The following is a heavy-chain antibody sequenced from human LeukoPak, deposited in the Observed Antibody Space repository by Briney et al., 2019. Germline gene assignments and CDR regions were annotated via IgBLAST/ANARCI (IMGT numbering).Heavy chain of an antibody. CDR1: GGSISSYY. J-gene: IGHJ4*02. CDR2: IYTSGST. D-gene: IGHD5-12*01. V-gene: IGHV4-4*07. CDR3: ARDVGGYDTFDY. Sequence: SETLSLTCTVSGGSISSYYWSWIRQPAGKGLDWIGRIYTSGSTNYNPSLKSRVTMSVDTSKNQFSLKLSSVTAADTAVYYCARDVGGYDTFDYWGQGTLVTVSS.